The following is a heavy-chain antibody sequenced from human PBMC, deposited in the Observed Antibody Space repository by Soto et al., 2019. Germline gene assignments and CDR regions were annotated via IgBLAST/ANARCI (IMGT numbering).Heavy chain of an antibody. CDR1: GFTFNTYW. V-gene: IGHV3-7*05. CDR3: ARGGCSSGSCHTPVEYYGLDV. J-gene: IGHJ6*02. D-gene: IGHD2-15*01. CDR2: IKQDGSEK. Sequence: EVQLVESGGGLVQPGGSLRLSCAASGFTFNTYWMSWVRQAPGKGLEWVANIKQDGSEKYYGDSVRGRFTISRDNAKNSQYLQMNSLRADDTAIYYCARGGCSSGSCHTPVEYYGLDVWGQGTTVSVSS.